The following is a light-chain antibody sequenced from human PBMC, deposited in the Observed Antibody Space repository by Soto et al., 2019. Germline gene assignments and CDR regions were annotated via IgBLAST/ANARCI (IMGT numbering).Light chain of an antibody. CDR1: QSVSSNY. V-gene: IGKV3-20*01. Sequence: DIVLTQSPGTLSLSPGERATLSCRASQSVSSNYLAWYQHRPGQAPRLLIYGASSRATGIPDRFSGSGSGTDFTLTISRLEPEDFAMYYCLHHGSSLWTFGQGTKVDIK. CDR2: GAS. J-gene: IGKJ1*01. CDR3: LHHGSSLWT.